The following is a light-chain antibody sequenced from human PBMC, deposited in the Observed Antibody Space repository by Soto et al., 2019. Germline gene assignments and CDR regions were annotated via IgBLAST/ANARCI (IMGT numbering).Light chain of an antibody. CDR3: QQYNNWPPWT. Sequence: EIEMTQSPATLSLAPGERVTLSCRASESVSTNLAWYQQKAGQAPRLLIYGASTRATGIPARFSGSGSGTEFTLTISGLQSEDFAVYYCQQYNNWPPWTFGQGTRLEIK. J-gene: IGKJ5*01. CDR2: GAS. CDR1: ESVSTN. V-gene: IGKV3-15*01.